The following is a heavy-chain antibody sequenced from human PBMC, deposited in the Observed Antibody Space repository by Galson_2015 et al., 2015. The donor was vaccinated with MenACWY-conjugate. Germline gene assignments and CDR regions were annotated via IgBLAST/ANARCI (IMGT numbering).Heavy chain of an antibody. V-gene: IGHV2-5*02. Sequence: PALVKPTQTLTLTCSFSGFSLRGHVVSVGWIRQPPGKALEWLAHVYGDDSKFYNTFLKSGLTITKVTSRNQVVLTMTNMDPVDTATYFCAHLTANNWYSYDSWGQGTLVAVSS. CDR2: VYGDDSK. CDR1: GFSLRGHVVS. D-gene: IGHD5-24*01. CDR3: AHLTANNWYSYDS. J-gene: IGHJ4*02.